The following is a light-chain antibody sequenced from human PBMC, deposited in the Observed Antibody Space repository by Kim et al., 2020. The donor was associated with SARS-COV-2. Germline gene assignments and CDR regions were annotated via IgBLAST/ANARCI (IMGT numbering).Light chain of an antibody. CDR3: NSRDSSGNKV. J-gene: IGLJ2*01. CDR1: SLRSYY. CDR2: GKN. Sequence: VALGQTVRITSQGDSLRSYYASWYQQKPGQAPVLVIYGKNNRTAGIPDRFSGSSSGNTASLTITGAQAEDEADYYCNSRDSSGNKVFGGGTQLTVL. V-gene: IGLV3-19*01.